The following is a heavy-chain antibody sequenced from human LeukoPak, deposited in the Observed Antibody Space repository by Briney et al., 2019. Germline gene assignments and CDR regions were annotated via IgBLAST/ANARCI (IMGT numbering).Heavy chain of an antibody. V-gene: IGHV4-34*01. CDR1: GGSFSGYY. CDR2: INHSGST. Sequence: PAETLSLTCAVYGGSFSGYYWSWIRQPPGKGLEWIGEINHSGSTNYNPSLKSRVTISVDTSKNQFSLKLSSVTAADTAVYYCVRGRRRPRLAAFDIWGQGTMVTVSS. D-gene: IGHD3-3*02. J-gene: IGHJ3*02. CDR3: VRGRRRPRLAAFDI.